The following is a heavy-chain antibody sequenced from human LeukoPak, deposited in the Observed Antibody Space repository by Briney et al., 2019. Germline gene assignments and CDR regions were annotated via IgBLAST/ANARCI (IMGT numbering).Heavy chain of an antibody. J-gene: IGHJ6*03. V-gene: IGHV3-21*01. Sequence: GGSLRLSCAACGFTFSSYSMNWVRQAPGKGLEWVSSISSSSSYIYYADSAKGRFTISRDNAKNSLYLQMDSLRAEDTAVYYCARGLGYCSSTSCYDYYYYYMDVCGKETTVTVSS. CDR3: ARGLGYCSSTSCYDYYYYYMDV. CDR2: ISSSSSYI. CDR1: GFTFSSYS. D-gene: IGHD2-2*01.